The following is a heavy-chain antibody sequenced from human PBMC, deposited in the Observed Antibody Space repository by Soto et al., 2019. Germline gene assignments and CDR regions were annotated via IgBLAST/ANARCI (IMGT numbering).Heavy chain of an antibody. CDR1: GYTFRDYS. Sequence: QERLVQSGAEAKRPGSSVKVSCKASGYTFRDYSINWVRQAPGQAPEWMGGIIPVFQTPNYAQNFQGRLTIAADESTATAYMELSSLREDDTAVYYCARDLGPSFYYCAVGPLSPFDLWGQGTMVTVSS. V-gene: IGHV1-69*01. CDR2: IIPVFQTP. J-gene: IGHJ3*01. D-gene: IGHD3-10*01. CDR3: ARDLGPSFYYCAVGPLSPFDL.